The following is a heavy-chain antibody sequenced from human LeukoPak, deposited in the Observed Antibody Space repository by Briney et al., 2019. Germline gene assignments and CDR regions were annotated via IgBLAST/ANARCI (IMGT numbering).Heavy chain of an antibody. J-gene: IGHJ5*02. CDR1: GYTFTGYY. V-gene: IGHV1-2*04. D-gene: IGHD3-22*01. CDR3: ARDVGETYYYDSGGYYQYNWFDP. CDR2: INPNSGGT. Sequence: ASVKVSCKASGYTFTGYYMHWVRQAPGQGLEWMGWINPNSGGTNYAQKFQGWVTMTRDTSISTAYMELSRLRSDDTAVYYCARDVGETYYYDSGGYYQYNWFDPWGQGTLVTVSS.